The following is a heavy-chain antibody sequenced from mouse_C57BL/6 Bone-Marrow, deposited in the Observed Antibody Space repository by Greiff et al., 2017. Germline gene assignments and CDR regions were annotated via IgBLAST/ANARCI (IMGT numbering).Heavy chain of an antibody. D-gene: IGHD1-1*01. V-gene: IGHV5-4*01. CDR1: GFTFSSYA. CDR2: ISDGGSYT. J-gene: IGHJ1*03. CDR3: ARENYGREYFDV. Sequence: EVHLVESGGGLVKPGGSLKLSCAASGFTFSSYAMSWVRQTPEKRLEWVATISDGGSYTYYPDNVKGRFTISRDNAKNNLYLQMSHLKSEDTAMYYCARENYGREYFDVWGTGTTVTVSS.